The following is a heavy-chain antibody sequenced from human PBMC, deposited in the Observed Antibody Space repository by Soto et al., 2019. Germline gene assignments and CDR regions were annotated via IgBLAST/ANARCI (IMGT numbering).Heavy chain of an antibody. CDR2: ISYDGSNK. CDR3: AKDLGLSYYDFWSGYYTGYYYYGMDV. J-gene: IGHJ6*02. V-gene: IGHV3-30*18. CDR1: GFTFSNYC. Sequence: XGSLRLSCAASGFTFSNYCMHWVRQAAGKGLEWVAVISYDGSNKYYADSVKGRFTISRDNSKNTLYLQMNSLRAEDTAVYYCAKDLGLSYYDFWSGYYTGYYYYGMDVWGQGTTVTVSS. D-gene: IGHD3-3*01.